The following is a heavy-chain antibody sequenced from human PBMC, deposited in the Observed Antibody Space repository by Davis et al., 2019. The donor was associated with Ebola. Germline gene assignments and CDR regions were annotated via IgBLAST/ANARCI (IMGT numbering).Heavy chain of an antibody. CDR1: GYTFTSYD. CDR3: AAVPLYSSSWYGYYGMDV. D-gene: IGHD6-13*01. Sequence: AASVKVSCKASGYTFTSYDINWVRQATGQGLEWMGWMNPNSGNTGYAQKFQERVTITRDMSTSTAYMELSSLRSEDTAVYYCAAVPLYSSSWYGYYGMDVWGQGTTVTVSS. CDR2: MNPNSGNT. J-gene: IGHJ6*02. V-gene: IGHV1-8*03.